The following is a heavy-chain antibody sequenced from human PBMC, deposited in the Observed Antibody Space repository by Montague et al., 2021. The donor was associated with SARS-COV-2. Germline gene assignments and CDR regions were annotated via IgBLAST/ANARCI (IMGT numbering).Heavy chain of an antibody. CDR3: VRYSGWFYFDF. J-gene: IGHJ4*02. CDR1: GDSVSSNSVA. D-gene: IGHD6-19*01. V-gene: IGHV6-1*01. Sequence: CAISGDSVSSNSVAWGWIRQSPSRGLEWLGRTYYRSKWYSDYAPSARGRLTVNPDASKNEFSLELNYVTPEDTAVYYCVRYSGWFYFDFWGQGTLVTVSS. CDR2: TYYRSKWYS.